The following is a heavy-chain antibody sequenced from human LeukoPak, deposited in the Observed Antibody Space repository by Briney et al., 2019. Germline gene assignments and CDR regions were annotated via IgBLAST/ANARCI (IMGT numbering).Heavy chain of an antibody. V-gene: IGHV4-34*01. CDR3: ARGRVSHRYIVVVPAAMSWFDP. CDR1: GGSFSGYY. CDR2: INHSGST. J-gene: IGHJ5*02. Sequence: SETLSLTCAVYGGSFSGYYWSWIRQPPGKGLEWIGEINHSGSTNYNPSLKSRVTISVDTSKNQFSLKLSSVTAADTAVYYCARGRVSHRYIVVVPAAMSWFDPWGQGALATVSS. D-gene: IGHD2-2*01.